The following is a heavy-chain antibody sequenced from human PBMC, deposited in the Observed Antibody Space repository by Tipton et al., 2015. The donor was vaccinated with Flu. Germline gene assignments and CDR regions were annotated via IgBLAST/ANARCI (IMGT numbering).Heavy chain of an antibody. Sequence: TLSLTCTVSGGSISSSDYYWGWIRQPPGKGLEWIGSISYSGSTYYNPSLKSRVTISVDTSKNQFSLKLSSVTAADTAVYYCATDYRGGGNRYYFDYWGQGTLVTVSS. J-gene: IGHJ4*02. CDR1: GGSISSSDYY. CDR3: ATDYRGGGNRYYFDY. D-gene: IGHD4-23*01. CDR2: ISYSGST. V-gene: IGHV4-39*07.